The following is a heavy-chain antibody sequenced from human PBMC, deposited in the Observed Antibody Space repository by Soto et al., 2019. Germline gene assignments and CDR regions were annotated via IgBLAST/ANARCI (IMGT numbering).Heavy chain of an antibody. V-gene: IGHV4-59*01. Sequence: PSETLSLTCNVSGGSISGYYWSWIRQPPGKGLEWIGYLFHGGNTNYNPSLKSRVTISLGTSKNQFSLKLTSVTAADMAVYYCARVRRGDSGAYNYYDGMDVWGQGTSVTVSS. J-gene: IGHJ6*02. CDR3: ARVRRGDSGAYNYYDGMDV. CDR1: GGSISGYY. D-gene: IGHD4-17*01. CDR2: LFHGGNT.